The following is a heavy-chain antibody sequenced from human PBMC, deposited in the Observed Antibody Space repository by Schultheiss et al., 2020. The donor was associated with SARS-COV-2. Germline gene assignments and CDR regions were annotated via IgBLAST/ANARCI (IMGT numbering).Heavy chain of an antibody. J-gene: IGHJ4*02. D-gene: IGHD3-10*01. CDR1: GGSFSGYY. Sequence: SETLSLTCAVYGGSFSGYYWGWIRQPPGKGLEWIGEINHSGSTNYNPSLKSRLTMSVDTSKNQFSLRLSSVTAADTAVYYCARGVRGVIDYWGQGTLVTVSS. V-gene: IGHV4-34*01. CDR3: ARGVRGVIDY. CDR2: INHSGST.